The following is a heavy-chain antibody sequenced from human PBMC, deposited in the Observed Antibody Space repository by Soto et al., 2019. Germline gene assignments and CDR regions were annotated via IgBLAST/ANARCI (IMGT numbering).Heavy chain of an antibody. V-gene: IGHV4-31*03. D-gene: IGHD2-8*01. J-gene: IGHJ4*02. CDR2: IYYSGST. CDR1: GGSISSGAYS. Sequence: SETLSFTCTVSGGSISSGAYSWSWIRQHPGKGLEWIGYIYYSGSTYYNPSLKSRVTISVDTSKNQFSLKLSAVTAADTAVYYCARDLGMLFNDYWGQGTLVTVSS. CDR3: ARDLGMLFNDY.